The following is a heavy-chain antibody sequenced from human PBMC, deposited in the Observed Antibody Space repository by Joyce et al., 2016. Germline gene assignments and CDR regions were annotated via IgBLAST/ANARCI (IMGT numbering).Heavy chain of an antibody. V-gene: IGHV3-73*01. J-gene: IGHJ4*02. CDR1: GFTFSGSG. CDR2: VSGKANNYAT. D-gene: IGHD2-15*01. CDR3: SSRSIGQYSAFDS. Sequence: AASGFTFSGSGLHWVRQASGKGLEWVGRVSGKANNYATEYAVSLKGRFTISRDDSKNMAYLQMNSLSIEDPAVYYCSSRSIGQYSAFDSWGQGILVTVSS.